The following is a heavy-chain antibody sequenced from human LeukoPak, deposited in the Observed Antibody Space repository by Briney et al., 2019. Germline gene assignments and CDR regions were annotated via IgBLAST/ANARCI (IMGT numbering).Heavy chain of an antibody. Sequence: PGGSLRLSCAVSGFTFSDYYMSWIRQAPGKGLEWVSYISSSGSTIYYADSVKGRFTISRDNAKNSLYLQMNSLRAEDTAVYYCARGTEYSSSLFDYWGQGTLVTVSS. J-gene: IGHJ4*02. D-gene: IGHD6-6*01. V-gene: IGHV3-11*04. CDR2: ISSSGSTI. CDR3: ARGTEYSSSLFDY. CDR1: GFTFSDYY.